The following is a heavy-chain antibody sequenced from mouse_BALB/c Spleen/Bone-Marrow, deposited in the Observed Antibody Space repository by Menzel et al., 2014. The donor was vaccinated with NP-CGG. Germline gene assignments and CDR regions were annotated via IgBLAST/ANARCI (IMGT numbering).Heavy chain of an antibody. CDR2: ISXGDGST. V-gene: IGHV5-12*01. CDR3: ARESYGYAMDY. CDR1: GFTFRDYY. D-gene: IGHD1-1*01. Sequence: EVMLVESGGGLVKPGGPLKFSCEPSGFTFRDYYMFWVRQTPDKRLEWAAYISXGDGSTYYPDTVKGRFTISRDNAKNTLYLQMSRLKSEDTAMYYCARESYGYAMDYWGQGTSVTVSS. J-gene: IGHJ4*01.